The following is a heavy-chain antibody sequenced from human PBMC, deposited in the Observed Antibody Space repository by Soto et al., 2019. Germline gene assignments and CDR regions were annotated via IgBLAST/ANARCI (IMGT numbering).Heavy chain of an antibody. CDR3: ARGGVAAAGPLNYYGMDV. D-gene: IGHD6-13*01. V-gene: IGHV4-59*01. CDR2: IYYSGST. CDR1: GGSISSYY. J-gene: IGHJ6*02. Sequence: SETLSLTCTVSGGSISSYYWSWIRQPPGKGLEWIGYIYYSGSTNYNPSLKSRVTLSVDTSKNQFSLKLSSVTADDTAVYYCARGGVAAAGPLNYYGMDVWGQGPTVTVSS.